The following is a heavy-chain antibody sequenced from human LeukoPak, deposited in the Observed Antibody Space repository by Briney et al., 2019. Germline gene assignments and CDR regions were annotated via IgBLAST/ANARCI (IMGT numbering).Heavy chain of an antibody. CDR3: ARRRRGVYNWNGWWFDP. CDR1: GYTFTGYY. J-gene: IGHJ5*02. V-gene: IGHV1-2*02. D-gene: IGHD1-1*01. Sequence: VKVSCKASGYTFTGYYMHWVRQAPGQGLEWMGWINPNSGGTNYAQKFQGRVTMTRDTSISTAYMELSRLRSDDTAVYYCARRRRGVYNWNGWWFDPWGQGTLVTVSS. CDR2: INPNSGGT.